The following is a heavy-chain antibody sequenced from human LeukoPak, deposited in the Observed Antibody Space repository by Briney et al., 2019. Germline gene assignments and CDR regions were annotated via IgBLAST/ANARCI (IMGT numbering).Heavy chain of an antibody. CDR1: GGTFTSYT. V-gene: IGHV1-69*02. CDR3: ASGKRSSEVDV. CDR2: IIPILGIA. J-gene: IGHJ6*02. D-gene: IGHD6-19*01. Sequence: ASVKVSCKASGGTFTSYTISWVRQAPGQGLEWMGRIIPILGIANYAQKFQGRVTITADKSTSTAYMELSSLRSEDTAVYYCASGKRSSEVDVWGQGTTVTVSS.